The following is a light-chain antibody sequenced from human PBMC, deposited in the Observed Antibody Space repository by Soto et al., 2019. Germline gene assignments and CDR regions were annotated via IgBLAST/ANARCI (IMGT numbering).Light chain of an antibody. CDR2: GAS. CDR3: QQYSLSPWT. J-gene: IGKJ1*01. V-gene: IGKV3-20*01. CDR1: QTVSNNY. Sequence: DIVLTQSPGTLSLSPGARATLSCRASQTVSNNYLAWYQQRPGQAPRLLIYGASSRATGIPDRFIGSGSGTDGSITIDRLEPEDREMYHGQQYSLSPWTFGQGTKVDIK.